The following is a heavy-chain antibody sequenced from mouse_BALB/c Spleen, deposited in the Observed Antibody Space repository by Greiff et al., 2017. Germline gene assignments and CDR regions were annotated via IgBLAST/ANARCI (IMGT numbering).Heavy chain of an antibody. J-gene: IGHJ2*01. Sequence: EVKLVESGGDLVKPGGSLKLSCAASGFTFSSYGMSWVRQTPDKRLEWVATISSGGSYTYYPDSVKGRFTISRDNAKNTLYLQMSSLKSEDTAMYYCARRNWYFDYWGQGTTLTVSS. CDR3: ARRNWYFDY. CDR2: ISSGGSYT. CDR1: GFTFSSYG. D-gene: IGHD4-1*02. V-gene: IGHV5-6*02.